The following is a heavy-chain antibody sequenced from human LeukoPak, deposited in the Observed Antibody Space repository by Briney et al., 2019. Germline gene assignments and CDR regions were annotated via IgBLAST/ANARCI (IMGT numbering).Heavy chain of an antibody. CDR2: ITVSGGSI. Sequence: GGSLRLSCAASGFTFRLYVMTWVRQAPGKGLEWVSAITVSGGSIYYADSVRGRFTISRDHSKNTLYLQMNSLRAEDTAVYYCAHPSTPDYGGLDYWGQGILVTVSS. D-gene: IGHD4-17*01. V-gene: IGHV3-23*01. CDR3: AHPSTPDYGGLDY. J-gene: IGHJ4*02. CDR1: GFTFRLYV.